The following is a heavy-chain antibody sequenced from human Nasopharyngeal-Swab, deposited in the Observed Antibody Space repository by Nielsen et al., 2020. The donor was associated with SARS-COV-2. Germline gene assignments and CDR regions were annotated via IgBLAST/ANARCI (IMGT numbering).Heavy chain of an antibody. Sequence: ASVKVSCKASGYTFTSYDINWVRQATGQGLEWMGWMNPNSGNTGYAQKFQGRVTMTRNTSISTAYMELSSLRSEDTAVYYCARDPEAVAPFYGMDVWGQGTTVTVSS. CDR1: GYTFTSYD. CDR2: MNPNSGNT. D-gene: IGHD6-19*01. V-gene: IGHV1-8*01. J-gene: IGHJ6*02. CDR3: ARDPEAVAPFYGMDV.